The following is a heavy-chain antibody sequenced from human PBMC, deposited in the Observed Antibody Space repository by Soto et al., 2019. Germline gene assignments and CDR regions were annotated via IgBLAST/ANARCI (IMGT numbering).Heavy chain of an antibody. CDR2: MNPNSGNT. Sequence: ASVKVCCKASGYTFTSCDINWVRQATGQGLEWMGWMNPNSGNTGYAQKFQGRVTMTRNTSISTAYMELSSLRSEDTAVYYCARARAFEYYYGSNWFDPWGQGTLVTVSS. D-gene: IGHD3-10*01. CDR1: GYTFTSCD. V-gene: IGHV1-8*01. J-gene: IGHJ5*02. CDR3: ARARAFEYYYGSNWFDP.